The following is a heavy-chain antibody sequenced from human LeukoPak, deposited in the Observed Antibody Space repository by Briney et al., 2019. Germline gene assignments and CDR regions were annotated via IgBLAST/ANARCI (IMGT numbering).Heavy chain of an antibody. CDR2: IKQDGSEK. CDR3: ARDAKVGGY. Sequence: GGSLRLSCEASGFTFSTYWMTRVHQAPGKGLEWVANIKQDGSEKYYVDSVKGRFTISRDNAKNSLYLQMNSLRAEDTAVYYCARDAKVGGYWGQGTLVTVSS. CDR1: GFTFSTYW. D-gene: IGHD4/OR15-4a*01. V-gene: IGHV3-7*01. J-gene: IGHJ4*02.